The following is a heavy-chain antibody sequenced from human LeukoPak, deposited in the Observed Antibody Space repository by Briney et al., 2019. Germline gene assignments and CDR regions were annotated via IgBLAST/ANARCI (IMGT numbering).Heavy chain of an antibody. V-gene: IGHV1-69*06. CDR3: ARDNSVGETAWWFDP. D-gene: IGHD1-26*01. CDR1: GGTFSSYA. Sequence: GASVKVSCKASGGTFSSYAISWVRQAPGQGLEWMGGIIPIFGTANYAQKFQGRVTITADKSTSTAYMELSSLRSEDTAVYYCARDNSVGETAWWFDPRGQGTMVTVPS. CDR2: IIPIFGTA. J-gene: IGHJ3*01.